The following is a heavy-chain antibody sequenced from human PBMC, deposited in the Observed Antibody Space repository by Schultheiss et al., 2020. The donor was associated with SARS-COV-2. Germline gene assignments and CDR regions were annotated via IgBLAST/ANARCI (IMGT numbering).Heavy chain of an antibody. J-gene: IGHJ4*02. CDR3: ATDLGSSFDS. D-gene: IGHD3-10*01. V-gene: IGHV3-74*01. CDR1: GFTFETQD. Sequence: GGSLRLSCSASGFTFETQDMSWVRQAPGKGLVWVSRINSDGSSTSYADSVKGRFTISRDNAKNTLYLQMNSLRAEDTAVYYCATDLGSSFDSWGRGTLVTVSS. CDR2: INSDGSST.